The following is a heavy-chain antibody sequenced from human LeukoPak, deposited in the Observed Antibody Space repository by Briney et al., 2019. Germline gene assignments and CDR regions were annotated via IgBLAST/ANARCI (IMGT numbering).Heavy chain of an antibody. CDR3: ASLVFPDWNPYWYFDL. CDR2: INHDGSEK. D-gene: IGHD1-1*01. V-gene: IGHV3-7*03. Sequence: GGSVRLSCAASGFTFSSFWMNWVRQAPGKGLEWMANINHDGSEKYYVDSVKGRVTISEDNAKDSLYLQMNSLRAEDTAGYYCASLVFPDWNPYWYFDLWPRGTLVTVSS. CDR1: GFTFSSFW. J-gene: IGHJ2*01.